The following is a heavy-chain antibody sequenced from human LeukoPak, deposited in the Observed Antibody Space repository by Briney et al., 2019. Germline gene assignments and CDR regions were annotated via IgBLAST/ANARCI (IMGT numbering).Heavy chain of an antibody. V-gene: IGHV1-8*01. Sequence: ASVKVSCKASGYTFTNYDINWVRQATGQGLEWMGWMNPNSGNTGYAQRFQGRVTMTRDTSTGTAYMDLSSLISEDTAVYYCARNPAASGSFEYWGQGTLVTVSS. CDR1: GYTFTNYD. D-gene: IGHD3-10*01. CDR3: ARNPAASGSFEY. CDR2: MNPNSGNT. J-gene: IGHJ4*02.